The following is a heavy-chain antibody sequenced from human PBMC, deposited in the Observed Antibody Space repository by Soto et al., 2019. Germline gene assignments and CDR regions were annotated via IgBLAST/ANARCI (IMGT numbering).Heavy chain of an antibody. Sequence: SVKVSCKASGGTFSSYTISWVRQAPGQGLEWMGRIIPILGIANYAQKFQGRVTITADKSTSTAYMELSSLRSEDTAVYYCARDGDTAMVDAWFDPWGQGTLVTVSS. CDR3: ARDGDTAMVDAWFDP. CDR1: GGTFSSYT. V-gene: IGHV1-69*04. J-gene: IGHJ5*02. D-gene: IGHD5-18*01. CDR2: IIPILGIA.